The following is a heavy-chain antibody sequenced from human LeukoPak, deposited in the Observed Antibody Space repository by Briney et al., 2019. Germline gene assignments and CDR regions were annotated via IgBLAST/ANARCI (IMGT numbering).Heavy chain of an antibody. CDR3: ARDPDYDSSGYPYFDY. Sequence: GGSLRPSCAASGFTFSSYGMHWVRQAPGKGLEWVAVIWYDGSNKYYADSVKGRFTISRDNSKNTLYLQMNSLRAEDTAVYYCARDPDYDSSGYPYFDYWGQGTLVTVSS. J-gene: IGHJ4*02. CDR2: IWYDGSNK. D-gene: IGHD3-22*01. V-gene: IGHV3-33*01. CDR1: GFTFSSYG.